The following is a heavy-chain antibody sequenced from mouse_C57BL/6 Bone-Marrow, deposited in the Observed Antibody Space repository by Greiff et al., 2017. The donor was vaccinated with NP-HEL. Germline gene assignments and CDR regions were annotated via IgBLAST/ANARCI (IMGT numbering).Heavy chain of an antibody. CDR1: GYTFTDYY. D-gene: IGHD2-4*01. CDR2: IYPGSGNT. CDR3: ARLYYDYDGGYYFDY. J-gene: IGHJ2*01. Sequence: QVQLQQSGAELVRPGASVKLSCKASGYTFTDYYINWVKQRPGQGLEWIARIYPGSGNTYYNEKFKGKATLTAEKSSSTAYMQLSSLTSEDSAVYFCARLYYDYDGGYYFDYWGQGTTLTVSS. V-gene: IGHV1-76*01.